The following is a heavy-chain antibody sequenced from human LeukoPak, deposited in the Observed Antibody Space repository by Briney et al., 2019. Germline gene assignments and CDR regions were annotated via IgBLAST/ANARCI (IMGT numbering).Heavy chain of an antibody. D-gene: IGHD6-19*01. Sequence: PGRSLRLSCAASGFTFSSYGTHWVRQAPGKGLEWVAVISYDGSNKYYADSVKGRFTISRDNSKNTLYLQMNSLRAEDTAVYYCAKRYSSGWHLGAFDIWGQGTMVTVSS. CDR3: AKRYSSGWHLGAFDI. CDR1: GFTFSSYG. CDR2: ISYDGSNK. J-gene: IGHJ3*02. V-gene: IGHV3-30*18.